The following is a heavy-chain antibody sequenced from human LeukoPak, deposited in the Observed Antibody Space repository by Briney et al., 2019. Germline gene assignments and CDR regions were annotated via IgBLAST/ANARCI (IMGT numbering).Heavy chain of an antibody. D-gene: IGHD2-2*01. Sequence: GASAKVSCKASGYTFTGYYMHWVRQAPGQGLEWMGWINPNSGGTNYAQKLQGRVTMTTDTSTSTAYMELRSLRSDDTAVYYCARDRPPDIVVVPAARRGYYYGMDVWGQGTTVTVSS. CDR2: INPNSGGT. J-gene: IGHJ6*02. V-gene: IGHV1-2*02. CDR1: GYTFTGYY. CDR3: ARDRPPDIVVVPAARRGYYYGMDV.